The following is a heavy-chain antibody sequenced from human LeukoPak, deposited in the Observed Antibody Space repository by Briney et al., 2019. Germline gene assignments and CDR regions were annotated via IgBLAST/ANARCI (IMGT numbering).Heavy chain of an antibody. V-gene: IGHV3-53*01. CDR2: IYSGGST. D-gene: IGHD6-13*01. CDR3: ARGFPGYCFDY. CDR1: GFTVSSNY. J-gene: IGHJ4*02. Sequence: GGSLRLSCAASGFTVSSNYMSWVRQAPGKGLEWVSVIYSGGSTYYADSVKGRFTISRDNSKNTLYLKMNSLRADDTAVYYCARGFPGYCFDYWGQGTLVTVSS.